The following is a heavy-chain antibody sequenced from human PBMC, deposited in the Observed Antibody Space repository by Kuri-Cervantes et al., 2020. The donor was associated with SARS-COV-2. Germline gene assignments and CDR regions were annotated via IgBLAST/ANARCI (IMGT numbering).Heavy chain of an antibody. CDR1: GGSISSSNW. V-gene: IGHV4-4*02. J-gene: IGHJ6*02. CDR2: IYHSGST. D-gene: IGHD6-19*01. Sequence: TLSLTCAVSGGSISSSNWWSWVRQPPGKGLEWIGEIYHSGSTNYNPSLKSRVTISVDTSKNQFSLKLSSVTAADTAVYYCARTSYSSDYSYGMDVWGQGTTVTVSS. CDR3: ARTSYSSDYSYGMDV.